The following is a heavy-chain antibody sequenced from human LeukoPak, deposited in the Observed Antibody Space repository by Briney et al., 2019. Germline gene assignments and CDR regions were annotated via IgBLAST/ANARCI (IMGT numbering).Heavy chain of an antibody. Sequence: GGSLRLSCAVSGFTFSSYWMNWVRQAPGKGLEWVASIRQDGGEKSYVDSVKGRFTTSRDNTRNSLYLHMSSLRAEDTAVYYCARDGTAPGLYFDLWGQGTLVTVSS. CDR1: GFTFSSYW. CDR2: IRQDGGEK. D-gene: IGHD6-13*01. CDR3: ARDGTAPGLYFDL. V-gene: IGHV3-7*01. J-gene: IGHJ4*01.